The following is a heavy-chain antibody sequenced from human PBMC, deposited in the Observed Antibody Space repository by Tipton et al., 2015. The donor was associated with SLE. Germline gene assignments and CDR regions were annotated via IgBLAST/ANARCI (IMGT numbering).Heavy chain of an antibody. J-gene: IGHJ6*03. V-gene: IGHV4-59*01. D-gene: IGHD1-14*01. CDR2: IYYSGST. Sequence: LRLSCTVSGGSISSYYWSWIRQPPGKGLEWIGYIYYSGSTNYNPSLKSRVTISVDTSKNQFSLNLSSVTAADTAVYYCARENWAGTTPYYYYYMDVWGKGTTVIVSS. CDR3: ARENWAGTTPYYYYYMDV. CDR1: GGSISSYY.